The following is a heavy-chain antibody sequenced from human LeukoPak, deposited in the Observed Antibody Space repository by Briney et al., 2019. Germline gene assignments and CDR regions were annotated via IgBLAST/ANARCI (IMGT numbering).Heavy chain of an antibody. J-gene: IGHJ6*02. D-gene: IGHD2-2*02. V-gene: IGHV4-34*01. CDR1: GGSFSGYY. CDR2: INHSGST. Sequence: SETLSLTCAVYGGSFSGYYWSWIRQPPGKGLEWIGEINHSGSTNHNPSLKSRVTISVDTSKNQFSLKLSSVTAADTAVYYCARGRIVVVPAAILVSYYYYGMDVWGQGTTVTVSS. CDR3: ARGRIVVVPAAILVSYYYYGMDV.